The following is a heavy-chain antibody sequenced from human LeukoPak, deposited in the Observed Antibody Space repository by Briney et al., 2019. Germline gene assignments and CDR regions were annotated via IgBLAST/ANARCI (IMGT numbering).Heavy chain of an antibody. CDR3: AKDSSSGWYPGPPLGTQTPFDY. CDR2: ISWNSGSI. D-gene: IGHD6-19*01. J-gene: IGHJ4*02. Sequence: PGGSLRLSCAASGFTFSSYSMNWVRQAPGKGLEWVSGISWNSGSIGYADSVKGRFTISRDNAKNSLYLQMNSLRAEDTALYYCAKDSSSGWYPGPPLGTQTPFDYWGQGTLVTVSS. V-gene: IGHV3-9*01. CDR1: GFTFSSYS.